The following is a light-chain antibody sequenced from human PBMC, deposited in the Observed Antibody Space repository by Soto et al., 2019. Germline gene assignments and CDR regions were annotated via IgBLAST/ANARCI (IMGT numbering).Light chain of an antibody. CDR3: QSYDSNTAV. V-gene: IGLV6-57*03. CDR1: SGSIASNY. CDR2: EDN. Sequence: NFMLTQPHSVSESPGKTVTISCTRSSGSIASNYVQWYQQRPGSAPTTVIYEDNHRPSGVPDRFSGSIDSSSNSASLTISGLKTEDEADYYCQSYDSNTAVFGGGTQLTVL. J-gene: IGLJ7*01.